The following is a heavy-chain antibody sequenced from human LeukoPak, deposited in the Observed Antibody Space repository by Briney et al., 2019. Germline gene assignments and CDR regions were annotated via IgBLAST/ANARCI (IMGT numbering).Heavy chain of an antibody. J-gene: IGHJ6*02. CDR1: GYTFTSYG. Sequence: ASVKVSCKASGYTFTSYGISWVRQAPGQGLEWMGWISAYNGNTNYAQKLQGRVTMTTDTSTSTAYMELRSLRSDDTAVYYCARDNPTVTTWANYYYYGMDVWGQGTTVTVSS. V-gene: IGHV1-18*01. CDR2: ISAYNGNT. D-gene: IGHD4-17*01. CDR3: ARDNPTVTTWANYYYYGMDV.